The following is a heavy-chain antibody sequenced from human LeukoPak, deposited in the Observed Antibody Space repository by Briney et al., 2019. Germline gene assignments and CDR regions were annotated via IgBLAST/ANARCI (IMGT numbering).Heavy chain of an antibody. Sequence: GGSLRLSCAASRFIFDDYGTSWVRQAPGKGLEWVSGINWNGGSTGYADSVKGRFTISRDNAKNSLYLQMNSLRAEDTAVYYCARAMPHDNWFNPWGQGSLVTVSS. CDR2: INWNGGST. V-gene: IGHV3-20*04. CDR1: RFIFDDYG. CDR3: ARAMPHDNWFNP. D-gene: IGHD2-2*01. J-gene: IGHJ5*02.